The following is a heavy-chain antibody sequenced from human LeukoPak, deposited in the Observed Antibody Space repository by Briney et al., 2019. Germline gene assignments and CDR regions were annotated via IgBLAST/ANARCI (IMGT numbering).Heavy chain of an antibody. D-gene: IGHD3-22*01. J-gene: IGHJ6*02. CDR1: GYTFTSYG. V-gene: IGHV1-18*01. Sequence: GASVKVSCKASGYTFTSYGISWVRQAPGQGLEWMGWISAYNGNTNYAQKLQGRVTMTTDTSTSTAYMELRSLRSDDTAVYYCARETNLYYDRPLVQYYYYYYGMDVWGQGTTVTVSS. CDR2: ISAYNGNT. CDR3: ARETNLYYDRPLVQYYYYYYGMDV.